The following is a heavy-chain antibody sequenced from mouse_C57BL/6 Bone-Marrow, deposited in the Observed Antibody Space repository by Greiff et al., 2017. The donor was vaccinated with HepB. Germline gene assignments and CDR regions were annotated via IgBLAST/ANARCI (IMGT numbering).Heavy chain of an antibody. V-gene: IGHV1-82*01. J-gene: IGHJ3*01. CDR3: ARSGAYYSNLWFAY. Sequence: QVQLQQSGPELVKPGASVKISCKASGYAFSSSWMNWVKQRPGKGLEWIGRIYPGDGDTNYNGKFKGKATLTADKSSSTAYMQLSSLTSEDSAVYFCARSGAYYSNLWFAYWGQGTLVTVSA. CDR2: IYPGDGDT. CDR1: GYAFSSSW. D-gene: IGHD2-5*01.